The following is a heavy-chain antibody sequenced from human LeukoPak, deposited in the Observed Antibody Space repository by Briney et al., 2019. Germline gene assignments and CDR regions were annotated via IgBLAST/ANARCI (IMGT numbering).Heavy chain of an antibody. J-gene: IGHJ6*03. V-gene: IGHV3-30-3*01. CDR1: GFTFSSYA. CDR2: ISYDGSNK. Sequence: GGSLRLSCAASGFTFSSYAMSWVRQAPGKGLEWVAVISYDGSNKYYADSVKGRFTISRDNSKNTLYLQMNSLRAEDTAVYYCASRGAAAGLYYYYYMDVWGKGTTVTVSS. CDR3: ASRGAAAGLYYYYYMDV. D-gene: IGHD6-13*01.